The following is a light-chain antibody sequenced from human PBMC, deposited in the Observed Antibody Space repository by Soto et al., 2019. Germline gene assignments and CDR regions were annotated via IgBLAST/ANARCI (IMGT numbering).Light chain of an antibody. V-gene: IGKV1-5*03. Sequence: DIQMTQSPSALSAPVGDRVTITCRASESIDSWLAWHQQKPGRAPKLLISKASSLESGVPSRFSGSGFGTEFTLTISSLQPDDFATYYCQQYNSYRAFGQGTKV. J-gene: IGKJ1*01. CDR1: ESIDSW. CDR3: QQYNSYRA. CDR2: KAS.